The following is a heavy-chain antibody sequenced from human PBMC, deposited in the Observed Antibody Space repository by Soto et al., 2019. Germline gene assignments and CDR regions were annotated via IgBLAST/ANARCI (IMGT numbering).Heavy chain of an antibody. J-gene: IGHJ4*02. V-gene: IGHV3-15*01. CDR1: GFTFSNAW. CDR2: IKSKTDGGTT. D-gene: IGHD6-19*01. CDR3: TTLPFSSGWAHFDY. Sequence: GGSLRLSCAASGFTFSNAWMSWVRQAPGKGLEWVGRIKSKTDGGTTDYAAPVKGRFTISRDDSKNTLYLQMNSLKTEDTAVYYCTTLPFSSGWAHFDYWGQGTLVTVSS.